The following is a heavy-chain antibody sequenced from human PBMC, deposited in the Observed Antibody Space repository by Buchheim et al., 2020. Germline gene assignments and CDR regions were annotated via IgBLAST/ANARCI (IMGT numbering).Heavy chain of an antibody. CDR1: GGSISSGGYS. J-gene: IGHJ6*02. CDR3: ARVSTSYDSSGYVNYYYGMDV. Sequence: QLQLQESGSGLVKPSQTLSLTCAVSGGSISSGGYSWSWIRQPPGKGLEWIGYIYHSGSTYYNPSLKSRVTISVDRSKHQFSLKLSSVTAADTAVYYCARVSTSYDSSGYVNYYYGMDVWGQGTT. V-gene: IGHV4-30-2*01. D-gene: IGHD3-22*01. CDR2: IYHSGST.